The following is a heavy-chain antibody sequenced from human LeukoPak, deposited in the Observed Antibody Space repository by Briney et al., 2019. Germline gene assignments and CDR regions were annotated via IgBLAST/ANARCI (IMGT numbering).Heavy chain of an antibody. D-gene: IGHD3-10*01. CDR3: ARGNLKMVRGVIANYYYYYGMDV. V-gene: IGHV4-34*01. J-gene: IGHJ6*02. CDR1: GGSISGYY. Sequence: PSETLSLTCTVSGGSISGYYLSWIRQPPGKGLEWVGEINHSGSTNYNPSLKSRGTILVDTSKKQFSLKLSSVTAADTAVYYCARGNLKMVRGVIANYYYYYGMDVWGQGTTVTVSS. CDR2: INHSGST.